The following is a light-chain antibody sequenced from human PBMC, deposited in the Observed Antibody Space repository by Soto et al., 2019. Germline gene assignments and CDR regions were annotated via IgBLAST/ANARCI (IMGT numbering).Light chain of an antibody. J-gene: IGKJ2*01. CDR1: QGISSY. Sequence: AIRMTQSPSSFSASTGDRVTITCRASQGISSYLAWYQQKPGKAPKLLIYAASTLQSGVPSRFXXSGSGTDFTLTISCLQSEDFATYYCQQYYSYPRTFGQGTKLEIK. CDR2: AAS. V-gene: IGKV1-8*01. CDR3: QQYYSYPRT.